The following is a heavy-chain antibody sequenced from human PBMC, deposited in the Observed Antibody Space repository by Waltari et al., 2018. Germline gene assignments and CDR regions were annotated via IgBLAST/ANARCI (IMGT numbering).Heavy chain of an antibody. CDR1: GDPLSSSEYS. J-gene: IGHJ4*02. CDR3: ARERSRYDFWSGYSI. CDR2: VYKSGNT. D-gene: IGHD3-3*01. Sequence: QLQLQESGPGLVKPSETLSVTCAVSGDPLSSSEYSWAWIRQPPGKGLEWIGTVYKSGNTYYNPSLKSRVTISIDQSKNEFSVRLTSVTAADTAVYYCARERSRYDFWSGYSIWGQGVLVTVSS. V-gene: IGHV4-39*07.